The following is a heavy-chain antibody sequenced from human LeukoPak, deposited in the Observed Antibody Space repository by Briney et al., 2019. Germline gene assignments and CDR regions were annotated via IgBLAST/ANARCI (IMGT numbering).Heavy chain of an antibody. CDR1: GGSISSGGYY. D-gene: IGHD1-26*01. Sequence: PSETLSLTCTVSGGSISSGGYYWNWIRPHPGKGLEWIGYIYYSGSTYYNPSLKSRVTISVDTSKNQFSLKLSSVTAADTAVYYCARDSGRSGSYSTDYWGQGTLVTVSS. J-gene: IGHJ4*02. V-gene: IGHV4-31*03. CDR2: IYYSGST. CDR3: ARDSGRSGSYSTDY.